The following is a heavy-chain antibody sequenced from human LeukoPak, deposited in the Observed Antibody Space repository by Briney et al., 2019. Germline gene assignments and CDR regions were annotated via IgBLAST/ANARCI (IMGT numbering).Heavy chain of an antibody. J-gene: IGHJ4*02. Sequence: GRSLRLSCAASGFTFDDYAMHWVRQAPGKGLEWVSGISWNSGSIGYADSVKGRFTISRDNAKNSLYLQMSSLRAEDTALYYCAKGGGLTGDPFDYWGQGTLVTVSS. D-gene: IGHD7-27*01. CDR3: AKGGGLTGDPFDY. CDR1: GFTFDDYA. V-gene: IGHV3-9*01. CDR2: ISWNSGSI.